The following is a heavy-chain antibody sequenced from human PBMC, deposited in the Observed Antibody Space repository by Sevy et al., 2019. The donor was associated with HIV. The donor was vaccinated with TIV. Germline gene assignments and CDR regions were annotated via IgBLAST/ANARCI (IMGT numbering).Heavy chain of an antibody. CDR3: ARGDDILTGYSYFDY. V-gene: IGHV4-30-2*01. Sequence: SDTLSLTCAVSGGSISSGGYSWSWIRQPPGKGLEWIGYIYHSGSTYYNPSLKSRVTISVDRSKNQCSLKLSSVTAADTAVYYCARGDDILTGYSYFDYWGQGTLVTVSS. J-gene: IGHJ4*02. CDR2: IYHSGST. CDR1: GGSISSGGYS. D-gene: IGHD3-9*01.